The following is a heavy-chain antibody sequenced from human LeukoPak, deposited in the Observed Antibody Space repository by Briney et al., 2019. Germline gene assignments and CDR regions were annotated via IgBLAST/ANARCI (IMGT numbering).Heavy chain of an antibody. J-gene: IGHJ4*02. Sequence: GGSQRLSCAASGFTFSSYAMSWVRQAPGKGLEWVSAISGSGGSTYYADSVKGRFTISRDNSKNTLYLQMNSLRAEDTAVYYCAKASHSSGYYYADYWGQGTLVTVSS. CDR2: ISGSGGST. CDR1: GFTFSSYA. D-gene: IGHD3-22*01. V-gene: IGHV3-23*01. CDR3: AKASHSSGYYYADY.